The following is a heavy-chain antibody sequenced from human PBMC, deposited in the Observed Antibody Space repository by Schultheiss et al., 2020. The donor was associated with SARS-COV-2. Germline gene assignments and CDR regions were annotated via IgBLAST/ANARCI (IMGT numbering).Heavy chain of an antibody. CDR1: GFTFSSYA. CDR2: ISSNGGST. V-gene: IGHV3-64*01. J-gene: IGHJ4*02. D-gene: IGHD2-2*01. CDR3: ARSEDIVVVPAPPWD. Sequence: GGSLRLSCAASGFTFSSYAMHWVRQAPGKGLEYVSAISSNGGSTYYANSVKGRFTISRDNSKNTLYLQMNSLRAEDTAVYYCARSEDIVVVPAPPWDWGQGTLVTVSS.